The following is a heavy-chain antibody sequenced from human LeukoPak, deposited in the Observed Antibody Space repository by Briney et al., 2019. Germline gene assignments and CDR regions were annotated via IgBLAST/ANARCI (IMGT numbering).Heavy chain of an antibody. CDR1: GFTFSTYS. J-gene: IGHJ4*02. CDR2: IDSSSYYI. CDR3: AKARVSSGRHFDY. Sequence: GGSLRLSCVASGFTFSTYSMNWFRQAPGKGLEWVSDIDSSSYYIYYADSVKGRFTISRDNSKNTLSLQMSSLRAEDTAAYYCAKARVSSGRHFDYWGQGTLVTVSS. D-gene: IGHD6-19*01. V-gene: IGHV3-21*04.